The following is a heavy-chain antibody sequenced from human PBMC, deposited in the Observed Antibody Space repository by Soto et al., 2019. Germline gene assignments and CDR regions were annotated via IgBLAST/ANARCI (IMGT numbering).Heavy chain of an antibody. CDR3: AKASGGSYFNYGMDV. D-gene: IGHD1-26*01. CDR2: ISGSGGGT. CDR1: GFTFSSYA. Sequence: PGGSLRLSCAASGFTFSSYAMSWVHQAPGKGLEWVSAISGSGGGTYYADSVKGRFTISRDNSKNTLYLQMNSLRAEDTAVYYCAKASGGSYFNYGMDVWGQGTTVTVSS. V-gene: IGHV3-23*01. J-gene: IGHJ6*02.